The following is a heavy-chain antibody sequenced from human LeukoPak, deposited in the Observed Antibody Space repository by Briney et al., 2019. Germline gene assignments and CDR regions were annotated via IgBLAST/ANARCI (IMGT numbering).Heavy chain of an antibody. CDR1: GYTFTSSW. J-gene: IGHJ6*02. CDR3: VYCSGGSSSYGMDV. CDR2: INLGDSDT. V-gene: IGHV5-51*01. Sequence: GESLKISCKGAGYTFTSSWIAWVRKMPGKGLEWMGIINLGDSDTRYSPSFQGQVTISADKSISTAYLQWSSLKASDTAIYFCVYCSGGSSSYGMDVWGQGTTVTVSS. D-gene: IGHD2-15*01.